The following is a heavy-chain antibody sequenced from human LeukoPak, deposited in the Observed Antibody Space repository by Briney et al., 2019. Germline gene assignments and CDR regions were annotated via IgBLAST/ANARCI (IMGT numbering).Heavy chain of an antibody. CDR3: TRHVSVAAGGR. CDR2: INHSGST. J-gene: IGHJ4*02. Sequence: SETLSLTCAVYGGSFGGYYWTWIRQPPGKGLEWIGEINHSGSTNYNPSLKSRVTISVDKSKNQFSLKLSSMTAADTAVYYCTRHVSVAAGGRWGQGTLVTVSS. D-gene: IGHD6-13*01. CDR1: GGSFGGYY. V-gene: IGHV4-34*01.